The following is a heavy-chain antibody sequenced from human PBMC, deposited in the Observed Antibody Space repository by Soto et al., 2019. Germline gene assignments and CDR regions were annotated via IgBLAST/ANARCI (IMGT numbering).Heavy chain of an antibody. J-gene: IGHJ4*02. Sequence: QAQLVQSGAEVKEPGASVKVSCKASGYSFTTSGITWVRQAPGQGLEWMGWISTYNGNTNYAQKLQDRVTLTTDTSTSTAYMELRSLRSDDTAVYYCARRLYGDYAYWGQGTLDTVSS. CDR1: GYSFTTSG. V-gene: IGHV1-18*01. CDR3: ARRLYGDYAY. D-gene: IGHD4-17*01. CDR2: ISTYNGNT.